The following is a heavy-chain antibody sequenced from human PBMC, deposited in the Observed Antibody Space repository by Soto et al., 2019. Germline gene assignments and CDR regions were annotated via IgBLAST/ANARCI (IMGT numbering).Heavy chain of an antibody. J-gene: IGHJ3*02. Sequence: SETLSLTCTVSGGSISSYYWSWIRQPPGKGLEWIGYIYYSGSTNYNPSLKSRVTISVDTSKNQFSLKLISVTAADTAVYYCARFSSSGYYAFDIWGQGTMVTVSS. CDR1: GGSISSYY. CDR2: IYYSGST. D-gene: IGHD3-22*01. V-gene: IGHV4-59*01. CDR3: ARFSSSGYYAFDI.